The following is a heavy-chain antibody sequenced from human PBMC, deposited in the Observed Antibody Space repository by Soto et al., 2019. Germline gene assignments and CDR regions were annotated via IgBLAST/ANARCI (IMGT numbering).Heavy chain of an antibody. CDR2: IDPSDSYT. CDR3: AARGYKSTNAFDV. J-gene: IGHJ3*01. D-gene: IGHD5-12*01. Sequence: PGESLKISCKGSGYSFTSYWISWVRQMPGKGLEWMGRIDPSDSYTNYSPSFQGHVTISADKSISTAYLQWSSLKASDTAMYYCAARGYKSTNAFDVWGQGTLVTVSS. V-gene: IGHV5-10-1*01. CDR1: GYSFTSYW.